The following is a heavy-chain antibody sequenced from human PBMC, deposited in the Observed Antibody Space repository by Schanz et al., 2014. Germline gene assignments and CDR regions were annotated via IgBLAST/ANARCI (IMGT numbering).Heavy chain of an antibody. CDR2: ISSSGSYI. Sequence: VQLVESGGGLVKPGGSLRLSCEASEFTFSSYNMNWVRQAPGKGLEWVSSISSSGSYIHYADSVKGRFTISRDNAKKSMYLHMKSLRGEDAAVYYCARDNYYGSGSCAYWGQGTLVTVSS. CDR1: EFTFSSYN. V-gene: IGHV3-21*01. D-gene: IGHD3-10*01. CDR3: ARDNYYGSGSCAY. J-gene: IGHJ4*02.